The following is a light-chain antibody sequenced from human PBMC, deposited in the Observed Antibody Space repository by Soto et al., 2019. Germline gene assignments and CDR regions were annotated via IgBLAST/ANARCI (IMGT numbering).Light chain of an antibody. J-gene: IGLJ1*01. CDR1: SNDVGAYNY. CDR2: EVS. CDR3: SSYTSSSTLDYV. V-gene: IGLV2-14*01. Sequence: QSALTQPASVSGSPGQSITISCTGTSNDVGAYNYVSWYQQQSGKAPKLMIHEVSNRPSGVSNRFSGSKSGNTASLTISGLQAEDEADYYCSSYTSSSTLDYVFGTGTKVTVL.